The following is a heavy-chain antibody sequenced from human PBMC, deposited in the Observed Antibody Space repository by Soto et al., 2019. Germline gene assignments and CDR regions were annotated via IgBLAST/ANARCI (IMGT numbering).Heavy chain of an antibody. J-gene: IGHJ4*02. Sequence: PGGSLRLSCVASGFSFGSYALTWVRQAPGKGLEWVSTISGSDGKTFYADAVKGRFSISRDISQSTLYLQMNSLRADDTAIYYCARWSYLDYWGQGTRVTFSS. CDR3: ARWSYLDY. CDR2: ISGSDGKT. CDR1: GFSFGSYA. V-gene: IGHV3-23*01. D-gene: IGHD3-3*01.